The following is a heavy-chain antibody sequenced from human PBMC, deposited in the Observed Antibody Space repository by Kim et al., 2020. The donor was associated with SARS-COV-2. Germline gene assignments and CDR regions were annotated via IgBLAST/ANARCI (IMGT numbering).Heavy chain of an antibody. CDR3: AKDRGYYDSSGYYYEEGAFDI. D-gene: IGHD3-22*01. CDR1: GFTFSSYG. V-gene: IGHV3-30*18. Sequence: GGSLRLSCAASGFTFSSYGMHWVRQAPGKGLEWVAVISYDGSNKYYADSVKGRFTISRDNSKNTLYLQMNSLRAEDTAVYYCAKDRGYYDSSGYYYEEGAFDIWGQGTMVTVSS. CDR2: ISYDGSNK. J-gene: IGHJ3*02.